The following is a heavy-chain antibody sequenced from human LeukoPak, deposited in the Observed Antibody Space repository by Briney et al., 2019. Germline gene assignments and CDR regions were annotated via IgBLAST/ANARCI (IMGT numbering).Heavy chain of an antibody. CDR2: IYYNGNT. D-gene: IGHD6-13*01. V-gene: IGHV4-59*01. CDR3: ARGPLSSRTTWTWFDP. CDR1: GGSISPYY. J-gene: IGHJ5*02. Sequence: SETLSLTCTVSGGSISPYYWTWIPQPPGKGLEWIGYIYYNGNTNYNPSLKSRITISVDTSKNQFSLRLKSVTAADTAMYYCARGPLSSRTTWTWFDPWGQGTLVTVSS.